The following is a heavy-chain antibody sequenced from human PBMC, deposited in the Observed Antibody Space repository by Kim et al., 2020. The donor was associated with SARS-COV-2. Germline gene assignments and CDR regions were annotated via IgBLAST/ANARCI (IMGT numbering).Heavy chain of an antibody. J-gene: IGHJ4*02. CDR1: GFTFDDYA. CDR3: AKLSTTLDY. V-gene: IGHV3-9*01. Sequence: GGSLRLSCAASGFTFDDYAMHWVRQAPGKGLEWVSGISWNSGSIGYADSVKGRFTISRDNAKNSLYLQMNSLRAEDTALYYCAKLSTTLDYWGQGTLVTVSS. D-gene: IGHD5-12*01. CDR2: ISWNSGSI.